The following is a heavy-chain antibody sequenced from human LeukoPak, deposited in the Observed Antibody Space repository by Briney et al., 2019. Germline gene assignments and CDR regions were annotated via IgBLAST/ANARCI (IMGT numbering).Heavy chain of an antibody. J-gene: IGHJ4*02. D-gene: IGHD2/OR15-2a*01. Sequence: RTSETLSLTCTVSGTSISGDYWSWIRQPPGKGLEWIGYVYFTGNTNYNPSLKSRVTISMDTSKNQISLTVTSVTAADTAVYYCARHHFSSPFDFWGQGTLVAVSS. CDR1: GTSISGDY. CDR2: VYFTGNT. CDR3: ARHHFSSPFDF. V-gene: IGHV4-59*08.